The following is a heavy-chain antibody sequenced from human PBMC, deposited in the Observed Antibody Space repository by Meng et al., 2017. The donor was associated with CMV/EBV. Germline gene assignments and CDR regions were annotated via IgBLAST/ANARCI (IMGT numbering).Heavy chain of an antibody. Sequence: GESLKISCAASGFTFSSYGLHWVRQAPGKGLEWVAFIRYDGSNKYYADSVKGRFTISRDNSKNTLYLQMNSLRAEDTAVYYCAKDLDMGVWGQGTTVTVSS. CDR3: AKDLDMGV. J-gene: IGHJ6*02. CDR1: GFTFSSYG. D-gene: IGHD1-1*01. CDR2: IRYDGSNK. V-gene: IGHV3-30*02.